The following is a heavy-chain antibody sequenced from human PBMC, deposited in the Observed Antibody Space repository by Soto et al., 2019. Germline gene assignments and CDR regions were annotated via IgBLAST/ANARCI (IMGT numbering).Heavy chain of an antibody. D-gene: IGHD3-10*01. J-gene: IGHJ5*02. V-gene: IGHV3-23*01. CDR3: ASGSGTYPKYNWFDP. CDR1: GFGFSDYA. CDR2: ISTSDGDT. Sequence: XGCLRLSCAACGFGFSDYAMTWVRQAPGKGLEWVSTISTSDGDTYYADSVKGRFTISRDNSRNTLYLQMSSLRAEDTAVYYCASGSGTYPKYNWFDPCAQGTLVTVSS.